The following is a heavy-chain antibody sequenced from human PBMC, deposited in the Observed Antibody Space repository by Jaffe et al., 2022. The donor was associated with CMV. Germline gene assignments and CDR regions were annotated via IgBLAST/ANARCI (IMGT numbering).Heavy chain of an antibody. J-gene: IGHJ2*01. CDR1: GYTFTGYY. V-gene: IGHV1-2*02. CDR3: ARVGQMATNGPLGHFDL. CDR2: INPNSGGT. Sequence: QVQLVQSGAEVKKPGASVKVSCKASGYTFTGYYMHWVRQAPGQGLEWMGWINPNSGGTNYAQKFQGRVTMTRDTSISTAYMELSRLRSDDTAVYYCARVGQMATNGPLGHFDLWGRGTLVTVSS. D-gene: IGHD5-12*01.